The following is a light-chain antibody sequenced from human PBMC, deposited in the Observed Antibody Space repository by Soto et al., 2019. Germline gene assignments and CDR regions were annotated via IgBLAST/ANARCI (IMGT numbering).Light chain of an antibody. V-gene: IGKV3-15*01. CDR1: QSVSSY. Sequence: EIVLTQSPATLSLSPGERATLSCRASQSVSSYLAWYQQKPGQAPRLLIYGASTRATGIPARFSGSGSGTEFTLTINSLQSEDFAVYYCQQHDNWPRTFGQGTKVDI. CDR2: GAS. CDR3: QQHDNWPRT. J-gene: IGKJ1*01.